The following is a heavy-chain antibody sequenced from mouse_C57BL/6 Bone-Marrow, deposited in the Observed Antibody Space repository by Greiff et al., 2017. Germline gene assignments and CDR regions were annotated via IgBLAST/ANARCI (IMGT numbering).Heavy chain of an antibody. D-gene: IGHD2-3*01. CDR2: YYPGNCDT. CDR1: VYTLTSYW. CDR3: TGHCDGYYNNDAMDY. J-gene: IGHJ4*01. V-gene: IGHV1-5*01. Sequence: EVHLQQSGTVLAGPGASVTMSCKPSVYTLTSYWVHCVKQSRGQGLVWRGAYYPGNCDTSSNQKFKGKAKLTAVSSASTAYMELRSLTNEDSAVYYCTGHCDGYYNNDAMDYWGQGTSVTVSS.